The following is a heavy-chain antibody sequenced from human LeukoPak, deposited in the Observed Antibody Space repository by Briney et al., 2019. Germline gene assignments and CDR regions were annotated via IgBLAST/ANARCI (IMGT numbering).Heavy chain of an antibody. D-gene: IGHD6-13*01. V-gene: IGHV4-31*03. CDR2: IYYSGST. CDR1: GGSISSGGYY. CDR3: ARVAAAAGTWPNWFDP. Sequence: SQTLSLTCTVSGGSISSGGYYWSWIRQHPGKGLEGIGYIYYSGSTYSNPSLQSRVTISVDTSKNQFSLKLSSVTAADTAMYYCARVAAAAGTWPNWFDPWGQGTLVTVSS. J-gene: IGHJ5*02.